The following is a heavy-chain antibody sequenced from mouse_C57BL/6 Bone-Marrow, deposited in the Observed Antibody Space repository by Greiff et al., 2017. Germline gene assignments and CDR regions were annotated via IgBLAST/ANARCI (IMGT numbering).Heavy chain of an antibody. CDR3: ARKGYFYCFDY. CDR1: GYTFTGYW. Sequence: VQLQQSGAELMKPGASVKLSCKATGYTFTGYWIEWVKQRPGQGLEWIGEIFPGSGSTNYNEKFKGKYTFTADTSSNTDYMQLSSLKTEDSAIYYCARKGYFYCFDYWGQGTTRTVSS. D-gene: IGHD2-3*01. V-gene: IGHV1-9*01. J-gene: IGHJ2*01. CDR2: IFPGSGST.